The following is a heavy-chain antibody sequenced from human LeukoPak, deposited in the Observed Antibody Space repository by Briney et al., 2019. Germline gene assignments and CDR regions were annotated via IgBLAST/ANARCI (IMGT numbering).Heavy chain of an antibody. Sequence: GGSLRLSCSASGFTFSTFAMHWVRQAPGKGLEYVSAISRNGGDIYYADSVKGRFTISRDNSKNTLFLQMNSLRIEDTAVYYCARGPSIAARYDAFDIWGQGTMVTVSS. V-gene: IGHV3-64*04. D-gene: IGHD6-6*01. CDR2: ISRNGGDI. J-gene: IGHJ3*02. CDR3: ARGPSIAARYDAFDI. CDR1: GFTFSTFA.